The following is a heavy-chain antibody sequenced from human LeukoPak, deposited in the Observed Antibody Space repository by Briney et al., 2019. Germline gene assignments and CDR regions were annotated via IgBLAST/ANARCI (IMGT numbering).Heavy chain of an antibody. CDR2: IIPIFGTA. CDR3: ARGVVGGDFDY. J-gene: IGHJ4*02. Sequence: SVTVSCKASGGTFSSYAINWVRQAPGQGLEWMGGIIPIFGTANYAQKFQGRVTITADESTSTAYMELSSLRSEDTAVYYCARGVVGGDFDYWGQGTLVTVSS. V-gene: IGHV1-69*13. CDR1: GGTFSSYA. D-gene: IGHD1-26*01.